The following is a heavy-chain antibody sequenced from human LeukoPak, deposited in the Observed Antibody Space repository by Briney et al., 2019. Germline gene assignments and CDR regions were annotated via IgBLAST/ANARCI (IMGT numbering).Heavy chain of an antibody. CDR1: GFTFSSYL. V-gene: IGHV3-64*02. Sequence: AGGSLRLSCAASGFTFSSYLMHWVRQAPGKGLEYVSAISSNGGSTFYADSVKGRFTISRDNSNNTLFLQMGSLRAEDMAVYYCARGRASYYFDCWGQGTLVTVSS. CDR2: ISSNGGST. D-gene: IGHD5-24*01. J-gene: IGHJ4*02. CDR3: ARGRASYYFDC.